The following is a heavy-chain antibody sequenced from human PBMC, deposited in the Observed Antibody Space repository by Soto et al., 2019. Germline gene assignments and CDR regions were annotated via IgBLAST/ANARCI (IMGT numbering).Heavy chain of an antibody. D-gene: IGHD3-3*01. CDR2: ISGSGGST. CDR3: AKGGITMEVFGVVKYGMDV. CDR1: GFTFSSYA. V-gene: IGHV3-23*01. J-gene: IGHJ6*02. Sequence: GGSLRLSCAASGFTFSSYAMSWVRQAPGKGLEWVSAISGSGGSTYYADSVKGRFTISRDNSKNTLYLQMNSLRAEDTAVYYCAKGGITMEVFGVVKYGMDVWGQGTTVTVSS.